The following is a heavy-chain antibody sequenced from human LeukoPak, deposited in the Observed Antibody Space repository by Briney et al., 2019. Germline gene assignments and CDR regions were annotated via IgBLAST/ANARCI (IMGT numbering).Heavy chain of an antibody. V-gene: IGHV3-23*01. CDR2: ISGSGGST. Sequence: PGGSLRLSCAASGFTFSSYAMSWVRQAPGKGLEWASAISGSGGSTYYADSVKGRFTISRDNSKNTLYLQMNSLRAEDTAVYYCAKDRYYGSGSLNWFDPWGQGTLVTVSS. CDR3: AKDRYYGSGSLNWFDP. CDR1: GFTFSSYA. J-gene: IGHJ5*02. D-gene: IGHD3-10*01.